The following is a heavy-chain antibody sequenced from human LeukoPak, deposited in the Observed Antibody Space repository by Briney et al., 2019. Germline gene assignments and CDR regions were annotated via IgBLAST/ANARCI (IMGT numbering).Heavy chain of an antibody. J-gene: IGHJ3*02. Sequence: ASVTVSCKASGYTFTGYYMHWVRQAPGQGLEWMGWINPNSGGTNYAQKFQGRVTMTRDTSISTAYMELSRLRSDDTAVYYCARDQWELLAGDAFDIWGQGTMVTVSS. CDR2: INPNSGGT. CDR3: ARDQWELLAGDAFDI. V-gene: IGHV1-2*02. CDR1: GYTFTGYY. D-gene: IGHD1-26*01.